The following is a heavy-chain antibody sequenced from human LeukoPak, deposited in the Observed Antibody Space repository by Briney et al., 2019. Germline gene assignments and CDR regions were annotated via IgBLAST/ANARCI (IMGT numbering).Heavy chain of an antibody. CDR1: GGSISSYY. J-gene: IGHJ4*02. D-gene: IGHD3-22*01. CDR3: ARDNTYYYDSSGYYWGYYFDY. Sequence: SETLSLTCAASGGSISSYYWSWIRQPPGKGLEWMGLIYTSGSTNYNPSLKSRVAMSVDTSKNQFSLKLSSVTAADTAVYYCARDNTYYYDSSGYYWGYYFDYWGQGTLVTVSS. CDR2: IYTSGST. V-gene: IGHV4-4*07.